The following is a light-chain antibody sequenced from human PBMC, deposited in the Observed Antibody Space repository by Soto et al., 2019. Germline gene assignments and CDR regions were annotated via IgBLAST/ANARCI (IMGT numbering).Light chain of an antibody. CDR3: QQSYMDPIT. J-gene: IGKJ5*01. CDR1: QSISTY. Sequence: DIQMTQSPSFVSESXGNRVTIAXXASQSISTYLNWYQKKPGKAPNLLIYDASRLQSGVPSRFSGSGGGTDFTLSISSVQPEDFATYFCQQSYMDPITFGQGTRLEIK. CDR2: DAS. V-gene: IGKV1-39*01.